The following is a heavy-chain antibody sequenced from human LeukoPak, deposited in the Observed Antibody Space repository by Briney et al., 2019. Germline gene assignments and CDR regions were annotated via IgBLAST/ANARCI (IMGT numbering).Heavy chain of an antibody. CDR1: GFTFGDYA. CDR3: TREEAAAGLSPLDY. CDR2: IRSKAYGGTT. Sequence: KTGGSLRLSCTASGFTFGDYAMGWFRQAPGKGLEWVGFIRSKAYGGTTEYAASVKGRFTISRDDSKSIAYLQMNSLKTEDTAVYYCTREEAAAGLSPLDYWGQGTLVTVSS. D-gene: IGHD6-13*01. J-gene: IGHJ4*02. V-gene: IGHV3-49*05.